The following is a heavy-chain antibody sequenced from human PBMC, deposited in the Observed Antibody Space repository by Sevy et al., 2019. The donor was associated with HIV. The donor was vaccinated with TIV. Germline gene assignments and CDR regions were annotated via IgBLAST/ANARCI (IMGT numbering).Heavy chain of an antibody. CDR2: ISSSSSYI. Sequence: GGSLRLSCAASGFTFSSYSMNWVRQAPGKGLEWVSSISSSSSYIYYADSVKGRFTISRDNAKNSLYLQMNSLRAEDTAVCYCARDPSVSYYEFWSGDSPDYYYYGMDVWGQGTTVTVSS. CDR1: GFTFSSYS. J-gene: IGHJ6*02. CDR3: ARDPSVSYYEFWSGDSPDYYYYGMDV. D-gene: IGHD3-3*01. V-gene: IGHV3-21*01.